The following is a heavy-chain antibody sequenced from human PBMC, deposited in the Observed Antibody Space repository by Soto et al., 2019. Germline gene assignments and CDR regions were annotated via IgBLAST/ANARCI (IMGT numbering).Heavy chain of an antibody. CDR2: IYYSGST. J-gene: IGHJ4*02. D-gene: IGHD6-6*01. Sequence: PSETLSLTCTVSGGSISSYYWSWIRQPPGKGLEWIGYIYYSGSTNYNPSLKSRVTISVDTSKNQFSLKLSSVTAADTAVYYCARGGQQLALLLGYWGQGTLVTVS. CDR3: ARGGQQLALLLGY. V-gene: IGHV4-59*01. CDR1: GGSISSYY.